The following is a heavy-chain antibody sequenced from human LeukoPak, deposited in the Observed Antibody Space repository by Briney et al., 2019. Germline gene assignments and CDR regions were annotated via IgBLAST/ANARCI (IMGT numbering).Heavy chain of an antibody. CDR2: ISYDGSDR. CDR1: GFTFSDYA. D-gene: IGHD1-7*01. Sequence: GGSLRLSCAASGFTFSDYAMHWVRQAPGKGLDWMALISYDGSDRYYADSVKGRFTISRDNSKNTLYLQMNSLRPEDTAVYYCAKVRVVFNWNYAYYFDYWGQGTLVTVSS. CDR3: AKVRVVFNWNYAYYFDY. J-gene: IGHJ4*02. V-gene: IGHV3-30*18.